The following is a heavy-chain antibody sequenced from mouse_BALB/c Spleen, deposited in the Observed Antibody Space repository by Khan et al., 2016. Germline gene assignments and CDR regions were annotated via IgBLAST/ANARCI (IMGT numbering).Heavy chain of an antibody. D-gene: IGHD2-4*01. V-gene: IGHV3-2*02. J-gene: IGHJ2*01. Sequence: EVQLQESGPGLVKPSQSLSLTCTVTGYSITSDYAWNWIRQFPGNKLEWMGYISYSGSTSYNPSLKSRISITRDTSKNQFFLQLNSVTTEDTATYYCARWYDFYFDYWGQGTTLTVSS. CDR3: ARWYDFYFDY. CDR2: ISYSGST. CDR1: GYSITSDYA.